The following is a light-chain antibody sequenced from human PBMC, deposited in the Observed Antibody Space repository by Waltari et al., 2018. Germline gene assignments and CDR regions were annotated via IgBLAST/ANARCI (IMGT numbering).Light chain of an antibody. CDR2: DTN. V-gene: IGLV7-46*01. CDR1: TGAVTRGQY. J-gene: IGLJ3*02. Sequence: QAVVTQEPSLTVSPGGTVTLTCGSRTGAVTRGQYPYWFQQKPGHVPRTLIYDTNNKHSWTPARFSGSLLGGKAALTLSGAQPEDEAEYYCLLWYSGPRWVFGGGTKLSVL. CDR3: LLWYSGPRWV.